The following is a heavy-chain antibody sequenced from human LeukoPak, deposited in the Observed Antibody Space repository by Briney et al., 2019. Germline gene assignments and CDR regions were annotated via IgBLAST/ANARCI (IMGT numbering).Heavy chain of an antibody. J-gene: IGHJ4*02. CDR3: AKSGEYDYYGSGTVTTYFDY. D-gene: IGHD3-10*01. Sequence: GGSLRLSWAASGFTFSSYGMHWVRQAPGKGLEWVAVISYDGSNKYYADSVKGRFTISRDNSKNTLYLQMNSLRAEDTAVYYCAKSGEYDYYGSGTVTTYFDYWGQGTLVTVSS. CDR1: GFTFSSYG. CDR2: ISYDGSNK. V-gene: IGHV3-30*18.